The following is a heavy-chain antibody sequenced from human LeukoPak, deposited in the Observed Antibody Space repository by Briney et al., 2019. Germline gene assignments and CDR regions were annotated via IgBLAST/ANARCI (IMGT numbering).Heavy chain of an antibody. J-gene: IGHJ5*02. Sequence: GGSLTLSCAASGFFFSSYWMHWFRQAPGKGRVWVSRINSDGSSTSYADSVKGRFTISRDNAKNTLYLQMNSLRAQDTAVYFCSLHLYYYDSSGRFDRWLEGTLVSVCS. CDR2: INSDGSST. CDR3: SLHLYYYDSSGRFDR. V-gene: IGHV3-74*01. CDR1: GFFFSSYW. D-gene: IGHD3-22*01.